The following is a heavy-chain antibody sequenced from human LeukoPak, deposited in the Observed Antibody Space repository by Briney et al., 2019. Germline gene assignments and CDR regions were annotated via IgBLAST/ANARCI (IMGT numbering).Heavy chain of an antibody. D-gene: IGHD5-18*01. J-gene: IGHJ5*02. V-gene: IGHV4-34*01. CDR2: INHSGST. Sequence: SETLSLTCAVYGGSFSGYYWSWIRQPPGKGPEWIGEINHSGSTNYNPSLKSRVTISVDTSKNQFSLKLSSVTAADTAVYYCARRPGYSYGSPPGLRWFDPWGQGTLVTVSS. CDR1: GGSFSGYY. CDR3: ARRPGYSYGSPPGLRWFDP.